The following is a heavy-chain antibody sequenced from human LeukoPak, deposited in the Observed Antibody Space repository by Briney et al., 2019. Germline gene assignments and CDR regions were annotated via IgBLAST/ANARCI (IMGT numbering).Heavy chain of an antibody. J-gene: IGHJ4*02. CDR3: AGDTPPGGDYYFDY. Sequence: PGGSLRLSCAASGFSFRTYGMHWVRQAPGKGLEWVALICNAGTNTYYADSVKGRFTISRDNSKNTLYLQMNSLRAEDTAVYYCAGDTPPGGDYYFDYWGQGTLVIVSS. CDR2: ICNAGTNT. D-gene: IGHD3-16*01. CDR1: GFSFRTYG. V-gene: IGHV3-33*01.